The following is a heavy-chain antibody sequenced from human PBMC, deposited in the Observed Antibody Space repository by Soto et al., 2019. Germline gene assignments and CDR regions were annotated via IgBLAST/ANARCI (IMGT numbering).Heavy chain of an antibody. CDR3: ARGGSWTYVYGMDV. J-gene: IGHJ6*02. CDR1: GDTFTSYG. CDR2: ISAHNGNT. D-gene: IGHD1-7*01. V-gene: IGHV1-18*01. Sequence: QVQLVQSGAEVKKPGSSVKVSCKASGDTFTSYGISWVRQAPRQGLEWVGWISAHNGNTNYAQKLQGRVTMTPDTSTLTAYMELTSLTSDDTAVYYCARGGSWTYVYGMDVWGQGTTVTVSS.